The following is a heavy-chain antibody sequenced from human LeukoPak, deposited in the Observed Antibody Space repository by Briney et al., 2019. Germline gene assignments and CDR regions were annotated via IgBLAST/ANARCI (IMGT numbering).Heavy chain of an antibody. Sequence: GGPLRPSCAASGFTFSSYAMRWVRQAPGKGLEWVSRISGSGCNTFYADSVKGRFTISRDNSKNTLYLQMNRLRAEDTAAYHCEKGRNEDGDAALNYWGQGTLVTVSS. D-gene: IGHD4-17*01. CDR2: ISGSGCNT. CDR3: EKGRNEDGDAALNY. V-gene: IGHV3-23*01. CDR1: GFTFSSYA. J-gene: IGHJ4*02.